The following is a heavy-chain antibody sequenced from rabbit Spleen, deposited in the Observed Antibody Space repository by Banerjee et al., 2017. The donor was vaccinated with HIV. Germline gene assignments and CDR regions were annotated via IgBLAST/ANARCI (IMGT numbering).Heavy chain of an antibody. V-gene: IGHV1S40*01. CDR1: GFSFSSSYW. D-gene: IGHD4-1*01. CDR2: IYAGSGNT. CDR3: ARDSVTSFSPYGLDL. Sequence: QSLEESGGDLVKPGASLTLTCTASGFSFSSSYWIWWARQAPGKGLEWIACIYAGSGNTYYASWAKGRFTISKTSSTTVTLQMTSLTVADTATYFCARDSVTSFSPYGLDLWGPGTLVTVS. J-gene: IGHJ6*01.